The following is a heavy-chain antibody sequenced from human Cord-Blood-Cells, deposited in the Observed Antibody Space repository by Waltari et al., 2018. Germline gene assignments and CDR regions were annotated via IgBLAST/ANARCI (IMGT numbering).Heavy chain of an antibody. D-gene: IGHD6-19*01. CDR2: INHSEST. Sequence: QVQLQQWGAGLLKPSETLSLTSAVYGGSFSGYYWSWIRQPPGKGVEWIGEINHSESTNYTPSLTSRVTISVDTSENQFSVRLSSVTAADTAVYYCATLGGSGWYFDYWGQGTLVTVSS. J-gene: IGHJ4*02. CDR3: ATLGGSGWYFDY. V-gene: IGHV4-34*01. CDR1: GGSFSGYY.